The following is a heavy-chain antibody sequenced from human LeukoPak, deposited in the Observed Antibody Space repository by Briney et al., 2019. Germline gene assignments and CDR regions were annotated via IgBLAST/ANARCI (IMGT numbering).Heavy chain of an antibody. CDR1: GFTFSTFH. CDR3: ARDAKFWSGYHRDAFDI. V-gene: IGHV3-21*01. D-gene: IGHD3-3*01. Sequence: GGSLRLSCTASGFTFSTFHMHWVRQAPGKGLEWVSSISSSSSYIYYADSVKSRFTISRDNAKNSLYLQMNSLRAEDTAVYYCARDAKFWSGYHRDAFDIWGQGTMVTVSS. CDR2: ISSSSSYI. J-gene: IGHJ3*02.